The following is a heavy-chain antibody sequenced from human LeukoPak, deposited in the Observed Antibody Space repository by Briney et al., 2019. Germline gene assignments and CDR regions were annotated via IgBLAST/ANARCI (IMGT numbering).Heavy chain of an antibody. CDR3: ARHIKGGYKAFDY. CDR1: GYSISSGYY. J-gene: IGHJ4*02. D-gene: IGHD3-22*01. Sequence: SETLSLTCTVSGYSISSGYYWAWIRQPPGKGLEWIGNLYYRGSTSYKPSLESRVTILVDTSKNQFSLKLSSVTAADTAVYYCARHIKGGYKAFDYWGQGTLVTVSS. CDR2: LYYRGST. V-gene: IGHV4-38-2*02.